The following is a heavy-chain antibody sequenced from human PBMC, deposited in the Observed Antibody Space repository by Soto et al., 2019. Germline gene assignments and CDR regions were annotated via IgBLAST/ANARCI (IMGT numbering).Heavy chain of an antibody. D-gene: IGHD3-9*01. CDR2: IRSKANSYAT. CDR1: GYTFTSYA. V-gene: IGHV3-73*01. Sequence: GASVKVSCKASGYTFTSYAMNWVRQASGKGLEWVGRIRSKANSYATAYAASVKGRFTISRDDSMNTAYLQMNSLKTEDTAVYYCTRYYDILTGYYDYWGQGTLVTVSS. J-gene: IGHJ4*02. CDR3: TRYYDILTGYYDY.